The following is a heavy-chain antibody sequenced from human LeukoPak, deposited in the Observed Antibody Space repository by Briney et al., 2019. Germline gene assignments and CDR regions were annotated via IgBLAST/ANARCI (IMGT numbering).Heavy chain of an antibody. CDR3: AQSGHWDKPINY. Sequence: SETLSLTCTVSGASVSDYYWGWIRRPPGKGLEWIGYTSYSGSTTYNPSLKSRVSISLDTSKNQFSLRLPSVTAADTAIYYCAQSGHWDKPINYWGQGTLVTVSS. J-gene: IGHJ4*02. CDR2: TSYSGST. D-gene: IGHD1-26*01. CDR1: GASVSDYY. V-gene: IGHV4-59*08.